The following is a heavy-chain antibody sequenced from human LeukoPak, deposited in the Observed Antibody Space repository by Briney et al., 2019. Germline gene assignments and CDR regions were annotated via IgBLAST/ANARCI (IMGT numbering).Heavy chain of an antibody. V-gene: IGHV3-23*01. Sequence: GGSLRLSCAASGFTFSSYAVNWVRQAPGKGLEWVSVISGSGGTTYYADSVKGRFTISRDNSKNTLYLQMNSLRAEDTAIYYCARGGRTPFDYWGQGTLVTVSS. D-gene: IGHD3-16*01. J-gene: IGHJ4*02. CDR1: GFTFSSYA. CDR2: ISGSGGTT. CDR3: ARGGRTPFDY.